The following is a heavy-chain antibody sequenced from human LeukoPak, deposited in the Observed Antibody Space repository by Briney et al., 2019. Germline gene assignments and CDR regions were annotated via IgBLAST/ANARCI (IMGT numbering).Heavy chain of an antibody. CDR3: ARDRSGTYLDF. J-gene: IGHJ4*02. CDR1: GATVWSSF. CDR2: IHTGGGT. V-gene: IGHV3-66*01. Sequence: GGSLRLSCAASGATVWSSFRTWVRQTPVRGLEFVSIIHTGGGTDYADSVRGRFSVSRDNSKDILYLQMNSLRVDDTGVYYCARDRSGTYLDFWGQGTLVTVSS. D-gene: IGHD1-26*01.